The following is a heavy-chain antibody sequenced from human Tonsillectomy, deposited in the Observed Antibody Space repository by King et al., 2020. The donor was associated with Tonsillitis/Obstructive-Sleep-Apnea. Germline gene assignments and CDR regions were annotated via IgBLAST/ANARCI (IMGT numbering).Heavy chain of an antibody. V-gene: IGHV3-23*04. J-gene: IGHJ3*02. Sequence: VQLVESGGGLVQPGGSLRLSCAASGFTFSSYAMSWVRQAPGKGLEWVSAISGSGGSTYYADSVKGRLTISRDNSKNTLYLQMNSLRAEDTAVYYCAKDIGASRGWYGGDVYAFDIWGQGTMVTVSS. D-gene: IGHD6-19*01. CDR1: GFTFSSYA. CDR2: ISGSGGST. CDR3: AKDIGASRGWYGGDVYAFDI.